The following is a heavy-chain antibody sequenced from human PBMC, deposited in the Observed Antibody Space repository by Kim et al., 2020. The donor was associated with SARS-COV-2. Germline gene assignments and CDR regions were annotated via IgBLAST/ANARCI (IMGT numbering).Heavy chain of an antibody. CDR3: ARDGGVEDYYDILTGYYGCDGMDV. V-gene: IGHV3-21*01. Sequence: GGSLRLSCAASGFTFSSYSMNWVRQAPGKGLEWVSSISSSSSYMYYAASVKGRITITRANAKTSLYLQMTSLRAEDTAVYYCARDGGVEDYYDILTGYYGCDGMDVWGQRTTVTVSS. CDR2: ISSSSSYM. D-gene: IGHD3-9*01. J-gene: IGHJ6*02. CDR1: GFTFSSYS.